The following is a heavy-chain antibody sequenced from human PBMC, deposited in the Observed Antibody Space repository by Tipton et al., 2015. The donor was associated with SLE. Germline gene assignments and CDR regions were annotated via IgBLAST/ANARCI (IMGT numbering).Heavy chain of an antibody. J-gene: IGHJ4*02. V-gene: IGHV4-34*01. CDR1: GGSFSGYY. CDR2: INHSGRT. CDR3: ARALSSGWYYY. D-gene: IGHD6-19*01. Sequence: TLSLTCAVYGGSFSGYYWSWIRQPPGKGLEWIGEINHSGRTNYNPSLKSRVTISVDTSKNQFSLKLSSVTAADTAVYYCARALSSGWYYYWGQGTLVTVSS.